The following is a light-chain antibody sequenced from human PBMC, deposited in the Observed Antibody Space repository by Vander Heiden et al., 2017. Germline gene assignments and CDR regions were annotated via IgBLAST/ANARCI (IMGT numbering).Light chain of an antibody. CDR1: DSNVGSNT. Sequence: QSVMTQPPSASAAPAQRVTIPCSGSDSNVGSNTVEWYQQVPGAAPKLLIYSNHQRPSGIPDRFSGSKSGTSASLAISGLQSEDEATYFCAAWDDSLRSPVFGGGTKLTVL. CDR3: AAWDDSLRSPV. J-gene: IGLJ2*01. CDR2: SNH. V-gene: IGLV1-44*01.